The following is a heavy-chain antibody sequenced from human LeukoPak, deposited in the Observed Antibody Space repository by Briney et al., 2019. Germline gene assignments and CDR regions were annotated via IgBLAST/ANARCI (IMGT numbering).Heavy chain of an antibody. J-gene: IGHJ6*03. V-gene: IGHV4-4*07. CDR3: ARDGGVATTENHYYYYYYMDV. CDR1: GGSISSYY. Sequence: SETLSLTCTVFGGSISSYYWSWIRQPAGKGLEWIGRIYTSGSTNYNPSLKSRVTMSVDTSKNQFSLKLSSVTAADTAVYYCARDGGVATTENHYYYYYYMDVWGKGTTVTVSS. CDR2: IYTSGST. D-gene: IGHD5-12*01.